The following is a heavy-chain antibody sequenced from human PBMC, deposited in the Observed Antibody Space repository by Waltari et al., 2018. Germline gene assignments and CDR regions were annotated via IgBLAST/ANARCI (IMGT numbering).Heavy chain of an antibody. V-gene: IGHV3-30*02. CDR2: IRYDGSNK. CDR1: GFTFSSYG. J-gene: IGHJ4*02. D-gene: IGHD1-26*01. CDR3: AKDPGSGSYQARFY. Sequence: QVQLVESGGGVVQPGGSLRLSCAASGFTFSSYGMHWVRQAPGKGLEWVAFIRYDGSNKYYADSVKGRFTISRDNSKNTLYLQMNSLRAEDTAVYYCAKDPGSGSYQARFYWGQGTLVTVSS.